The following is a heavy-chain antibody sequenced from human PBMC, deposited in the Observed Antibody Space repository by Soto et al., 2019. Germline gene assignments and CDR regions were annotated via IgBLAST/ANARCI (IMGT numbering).Heavy chain of an antibody. D-gene: IGHD2-2*02. CDR2: IKSKTDGGTT. CDR3: TTASGYCSSTSCYIHYYYYMDV. J-gene: IGHJ6*03. V-gene: IGHV3-15*01. CDR1: GFTFSNAW. Sequence: GGSLRLSCAASGFTFSNAWMSWVRQAPGKGLEWVGRIKSKTDGGTTDYAAPVKGRFTISRDDSKNTLYLQMNSLKTEDTAVYYCTTASGYCSSTSCYIHYYYYMDVWGKGTTVTVSS.